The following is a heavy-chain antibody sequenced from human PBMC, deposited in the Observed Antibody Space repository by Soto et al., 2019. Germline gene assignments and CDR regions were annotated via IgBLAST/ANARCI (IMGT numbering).Heavy chain of an antibody. CDR2: VNTDGSDT. Sequence: PGGSLRLSCAASGFSFIGYWMHWVRQAPGEGLVWVSRVNTDGSDTLYADSVKGRFTISRDNTKDTLYLQINSLRVEDTAVYYCVRAAARGDNWGQGTPVTVSS. CDR3: VRAAARGDN. J-gene: IGHJ4*02. V-gene: IGHV3-74*01. D-gene: IGHD3-10*01. CDR1: GFSFIGYW.